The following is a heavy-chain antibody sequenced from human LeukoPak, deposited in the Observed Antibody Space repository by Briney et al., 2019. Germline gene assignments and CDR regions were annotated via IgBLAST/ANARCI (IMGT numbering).Heavy chain of an antibody. CDR1: GFTFSSYG. V-gene: IGHV3-30*02. Sequence: TGGSLRLSCAASGFTFSSYGMHWVRQAPGKGLEWVAFIQYDGSNKYYADSVKGRFTISRDNSKNTLYLQMNSLRAEGTAVYYCAKTQYSSSWDACLDYWGQGTLVTVSS. CDR2: IQYDGSNK. D-gene: IGHD6-13*01. CDR3: AKTQYSSSWDACLDY. J-gene: IGHJ4*02.